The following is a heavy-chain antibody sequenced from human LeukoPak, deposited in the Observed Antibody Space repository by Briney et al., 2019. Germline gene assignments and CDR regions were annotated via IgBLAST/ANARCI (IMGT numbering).Heavy chain of an antibody. CDR2: IYYSGIT. Sequence: KSSETLSLTCTASRGPISSSTYYWGWVRQPPGKGLEWIGSIYYSGITYYNPSLKSRVTISVGTSKNQFSLKLSSVTAADTAVYYCARGFGSGSYYHVDYWGQGTLVTVSS. CDR1: RGPISSSTYY. J-gene: IGHJ4*02. V-gene: IGHV4-39*07. D-gene: IGHD3-10*01. CDR3: ARGFGSGSYYHVDY.